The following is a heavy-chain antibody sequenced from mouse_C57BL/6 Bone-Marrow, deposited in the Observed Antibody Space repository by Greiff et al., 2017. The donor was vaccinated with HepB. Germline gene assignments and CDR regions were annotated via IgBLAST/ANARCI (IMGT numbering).Heavy chain of an antibody. CDR3: TTGYRAY. V-gene: IGHV14-4*01. Sequence: EVQVVESGAELVRPGASVKLSCTASGFNIKDDYMHWVKQRPEQGLEWIGWIDPENGDTEYASKFQGKATITADTSSNTAYLQLSSLTSEDTAVYYCTTGYRAYWGQGTLVTVSA. CDR2: IDPENGDT. CDR1: GFNIKDDY. J-gene: IGHJ3*01. D-gene: IGHD2-14*01.